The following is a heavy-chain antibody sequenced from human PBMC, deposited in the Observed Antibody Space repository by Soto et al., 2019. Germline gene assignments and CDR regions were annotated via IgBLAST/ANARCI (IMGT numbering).Heavy chain of an antibody. CDR1: GGSVSSGSYY. CDR3: ARSFVLTYYYDSSGYLDY. V-gene: IGHV4-61*01. CDR2: IYYSGST. Sequence: QVQLQESGPGLVKPSETLSLTCTVSGGSVSSGSYYWSWIRQPPGKGLEWIGYIYYSGSTNYNPSLKSRVTLSVDTSKHQCSLKLSSVTAADTAVYYCARSFVLTYYYDSSGYLDYWGQGTLVTVSS. J-gene: IGHJ4*02. D-gene: IGHD3-22*01.